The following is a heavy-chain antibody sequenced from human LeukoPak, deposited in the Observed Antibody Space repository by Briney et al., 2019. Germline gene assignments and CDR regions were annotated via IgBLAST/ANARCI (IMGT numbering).Heavy chain of an antibody. CDR2: ISYDGSNK. CDR3: ARDLDTSGYYSYFDP. J-gene: IGHJ5*02. D-gene: IGHD3-22*01. V-gene: IGHV3-30-3*01. CDR1: GFTFSSYA. Sequence: EGSLRLSCAASGFTFSSYAMHWVRQAPGKGLEWVAVISYDGSNKYYADSVKGRFTISRDNSKNTLYLQMNSLRAEDTAVYYCARDLDTSGYYSYFDPWGQGTLVTVSS.